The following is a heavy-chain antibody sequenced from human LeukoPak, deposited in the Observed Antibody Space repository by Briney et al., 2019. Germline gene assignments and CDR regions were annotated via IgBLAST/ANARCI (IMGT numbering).Heavy chain of an antibody. CDR3: ARDRYCSGGSCYSKNWFDP. CDR2: ISAYNGNT. Sequence: ASVKVSCKASGGTFSSYAISWVRQAPGQGLEWMGWISAYNGNTNYAQKLQGRVTMTTDTSTSTAYMELRSLRSDDTAVYYCARDRYCSGGSCYSKNWFDPWGQGTLVTVSS. V-gene: IGHV1-18*01. J-gene: IGHJ5*02. CDR1: GGTFSSYA. D-gene: IGHD2-15*01.